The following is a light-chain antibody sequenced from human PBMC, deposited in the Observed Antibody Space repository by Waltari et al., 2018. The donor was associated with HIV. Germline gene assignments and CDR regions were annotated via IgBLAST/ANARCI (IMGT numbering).Light chain of an antibody. CDR3: SSYTSSTILGV. CDR2: EVS. Sequence: QSALTQPASLSGSPGQSITISCTGTSSDVGGYNFVSWYQQHPGKAPKLIIYEVSNRPSGVSDRFSGSKSGNTASLIISARQAEDEGDYYCSSYTSSTILGVFGGGTKVTVL. V-gene: IGLV2-14*01. CDR1: SSDVGGYNF. J-gene: IGLJ3*02.